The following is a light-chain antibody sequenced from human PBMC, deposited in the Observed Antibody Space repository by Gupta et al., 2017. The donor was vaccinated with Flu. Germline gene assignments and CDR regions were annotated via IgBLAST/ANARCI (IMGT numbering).Light chain of an antibody. CDR3: QQSYSIPSS. CDR1: QSISSY. Sequence: DIQMTQSPSSLSAPVGDRVTITCRASQSISSYLNWYQQKPGKAPNLLIYAASTLQSGVPSRFSGSGSGTDFTLTISSLQPEDFATYYCQQSYSIPSSFGQGTKLEIK. V-gene: IGKV1-39*01. CDR2: AAS. J-gene: IGKJ2*04.